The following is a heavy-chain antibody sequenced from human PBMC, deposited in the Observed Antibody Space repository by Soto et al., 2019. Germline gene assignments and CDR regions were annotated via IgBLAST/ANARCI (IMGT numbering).Heavy chain of an antibody. Sequence: PSETLSLTCAVYGGSFSGYYWSWIRQPPGKGLEWIGEINHSGSTNYNPSLKSRVTISVDTSKNQFSLKLSSVTAADTAVYYCARGPDSSSWYRAYYYGMDVWGQGTTVTVSS. J-gene: IGHJ6*02. CDR3: ARGPDSSSWYRAYYYGMDV. CDR1: GGSFSGYY. V-gene: IGHV4-34*01. D-gene: IGHD6-13*01. CDR2: INHSGST.